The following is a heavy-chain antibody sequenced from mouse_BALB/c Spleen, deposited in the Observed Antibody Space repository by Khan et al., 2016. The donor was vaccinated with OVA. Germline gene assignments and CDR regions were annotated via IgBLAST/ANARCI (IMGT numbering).Heavy chain of an antibody. CDR2: INTNVGST. V-gene: IGHV5-6-3*01. Sequence: EVQLVESGGGLVQPGGSLKLSCAASGFTFSSYGMSWVRPTPDKRLELVATINTNVGSTYYPDSVKGRFTISRDNAKNTLYLQMSSLKSEDTAMYYCARVGIIYYGNYAYYFDYWGQGTTLTVSS. J-gene: IGHJ2*01. CDR1: GFTFSSYG. D-gene: IGHD2-1*01. CDR3: ARVGIIYYGNYAYYFDY.